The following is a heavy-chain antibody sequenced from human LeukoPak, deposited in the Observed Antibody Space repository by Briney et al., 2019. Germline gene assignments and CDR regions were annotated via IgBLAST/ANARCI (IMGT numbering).Heavy chain of an antibody. V-gene: IGHV4-4*07. CDR1: GDSIGRYY. CDR3: ARDSGTTGEVKFDP. CDR2: IYNGGII. Sequence: SETLSLTCTVSGDSIGRYYWSWIRQPAGKGLEWIGRIYNGGIITYNPSLKSRVTMSIDTSNNQFSLRLRFVTAADTAVYYCARDSGTTGEVKFDPWGQGTLVTVSS. J-gene: IGHJ5*02. D-gene: IGHD3-10*01.